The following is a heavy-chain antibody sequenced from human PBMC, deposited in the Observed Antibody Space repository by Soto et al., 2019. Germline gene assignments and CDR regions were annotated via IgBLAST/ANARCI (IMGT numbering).Heavy chain of an antibody. V-gene: IGHV3-7*01. Sequence: GGSLRLSCAASGFTFISYWMSWVLQAPGKGLEWVANIKQDGSEKYYVDSVKGRFTISRDNAKNSLYLQMNSLRAEDTAVYYCARDIRFLVTGMDVWGQGTTVTVSS. CDR2: IKQDGSEK. D-gene: IGHD3-3*01. J-gene: IGHJ6*02. CDR3: ARDIRFLVTGMDV. CDR1: GFTFISYW.